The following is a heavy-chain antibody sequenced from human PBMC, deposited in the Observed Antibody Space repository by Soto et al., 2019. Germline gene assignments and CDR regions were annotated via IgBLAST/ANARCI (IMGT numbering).Heavy chain of an antibody. J-gene: IGHJ6*02. CDR2: INHSGST. Sequence: SETLSLTCAVYGGSFSGYYWSWIRQPPGKGLEWIGEINHSGSTNYNPSLKSRVTISVDTSKNQFSLKLSSVTAADTAVYYCARGIAAAAPRRDGMDVWGQGTTVTVSS. V-gene: IGHV4-34*01. CDR3: ARGIAAAAPRRDGMDV. D-gene: IGHD6-13*01. CDR1: GGSFSGYY.